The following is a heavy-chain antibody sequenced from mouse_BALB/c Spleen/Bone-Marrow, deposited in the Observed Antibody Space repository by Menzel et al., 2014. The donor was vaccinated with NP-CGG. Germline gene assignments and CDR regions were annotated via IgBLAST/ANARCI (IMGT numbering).Heavy chain of an antibody. CDR1: GFNIKDTY. CDR3: APYYYGSSSSAY. V-gene: IGHV14-3*02. J-gene: IGHJ3*01. CDR2: IDPANGNT. D-gene: IGHD1-1*01. Sequence: EVQLQQSGAELVKPGASVKLSCTASGFNIKDTYMHWVKQRPEQGLEWIGRIDPANGNTKYDQKFQGKATITADTSSNTAYLQLSSLTSEDTAVYYCAPYYYGSSSSAYWGQGTLVTVSA.